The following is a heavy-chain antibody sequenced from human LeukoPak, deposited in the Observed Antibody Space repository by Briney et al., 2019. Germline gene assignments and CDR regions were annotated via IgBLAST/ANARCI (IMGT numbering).Heavy chain of an antibody. Sequence: PSETLSLTCTVSGYFSTAYYWGWIRQPPGKGLEWIASIRHDGHTYYNPPLKSQVTISVDMSRNQFSLKLNSLIAADTAVYYCARQVATKGEWAFDVWGQGTMVTVSS. CDR2: IRHDGHT. CDR1: GYFSTAYY. J-gene: IGHJ3*01. V-gene: IGHV4-38-2*02. CDR3: ARQVATKGEWAFDV. D-gene: IGHD5-12*01.